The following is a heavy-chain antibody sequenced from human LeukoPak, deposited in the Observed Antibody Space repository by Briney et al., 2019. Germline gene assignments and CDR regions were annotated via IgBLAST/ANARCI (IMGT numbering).Heavy chain of an antibody. CDR3: ARGYYGSRYYYGMDV. Sequence: PGGSLRLSCAASGFTFSSYRMTWVRQAPGKGLEWVSSISSSSSYIYYADSVKGRFTISRDNAKNSLYLQMNSLRAEDTAVYYCARGYYGSRYYYGMDVWGQGTTVTVS. J-gene: IGHJ6*02. D-gene: IGHD3-10*01. CDR1: GFTFSSYR. V-gene: IGHV3-21*01. CDR2: ISSSSSYI.